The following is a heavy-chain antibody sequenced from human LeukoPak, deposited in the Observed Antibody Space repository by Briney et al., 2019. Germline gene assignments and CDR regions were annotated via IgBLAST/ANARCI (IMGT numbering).Heavy chain of an antibody. V-gene: IGHV4-59*08. D-gene: IGHD3-22*01. CDR3: ARSPPGWYYDNSGQYYFDT. CDR2: FSFTGNT. J-gene: IGHJ4*02. CDR1: GGSISGYY. Sequence: SETLSLTCTVSGGSISGYYWSWIRQSPGKRLEWIAYFSFTGNTNYNPSLKSRVTISLDTSKTHFSLTLSSLTAADTAVYYCARSPPGWYYDNSGQYYFDTWGQGALVTVSS.